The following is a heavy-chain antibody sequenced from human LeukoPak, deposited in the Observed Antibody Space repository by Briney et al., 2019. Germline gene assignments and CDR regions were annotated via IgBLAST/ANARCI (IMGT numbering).Heavy chain of an antibody. J-gene: IGHJ4*02. D-gene: IGHD3-3*01. CDR1: GGSISSGGYS. CDR3: AKQGDFSDY. Sequence: LSLTCAVSGGSISSGGYSWSWIRQPPGKGLEWVSAISGSGGSTYYADSVKGRFTISRDNSKNTLYLQMNSLRAEDTAVYYCAKQGDFSDYWGQGTLVTVSS. CDR2: ISGSGGST. V-gene: IGHV3-23*01.